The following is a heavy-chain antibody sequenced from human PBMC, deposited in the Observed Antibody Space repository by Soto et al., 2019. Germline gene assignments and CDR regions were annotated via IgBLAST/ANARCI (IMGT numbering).Heavy chain of an antibody. CDR3: ARDQPQYYYDSSGYFDY. V-gene: IGHV1-18*01. CDR1: GYTFTSYG. CDR2: ISAYNGNT. Sequence: QVQLVQSGAEVKKPGASVKVSCKASGYTFTSYGISWVRQAPGQGLEWMGWISAYNGNTNYAQKLQGRVTMTTDTSTSTAYMELRSLRSDATAGYYFARDQPQYYYDSSGYFDYWGQGTLVTVSS. J-gene: IGHJ4*02. D-gene: IGHD3-22*01.